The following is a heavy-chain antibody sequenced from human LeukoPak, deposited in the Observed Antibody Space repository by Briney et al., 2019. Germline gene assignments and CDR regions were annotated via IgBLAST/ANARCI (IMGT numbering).Heavy chain of an antibody. D-gene: IGHD2-8*01. CDR1: GYTFTSYY. Sequence: ASVKVSCKASGYTFTSYYMHWVRQAPGQGLEWMGIINPSGGSTSYAQKFQGRVTMTRDTSTSTVYMELSSLRSEDTAVYYCARADGYCTNGVCCKGPRKYYFDYWGQGTLVTVSS. J-gene: IGHJ4*02. CDR3: ARADGYCTNGVCCKGPRKYYFDY. CDR2: INPSGGST. V-gene: IGHV1-46*01.